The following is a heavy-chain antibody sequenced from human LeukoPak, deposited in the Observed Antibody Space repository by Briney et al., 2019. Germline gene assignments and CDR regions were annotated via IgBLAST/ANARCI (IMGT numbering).Heavy chain of an antibody. CDR1: GFTFSSYW. D-gene: IGHD2-15*01. J-gene: IGHJ4*02. Sequence: GGSLRLSCAASGFTFSSYWMSWVRQAPGKGLEWVALISYDGSSKYYADSVKGRFTISRDNSKNTLYLQMSSLRAEDTALYYCARDYCSTGSCYSYYFDYWGQGTLVTVSS. CDR2: ISYDGSSK. V-gene: IGHV3-30-3*01. CDR3: ARDYCSTGSCYSYYFDY.